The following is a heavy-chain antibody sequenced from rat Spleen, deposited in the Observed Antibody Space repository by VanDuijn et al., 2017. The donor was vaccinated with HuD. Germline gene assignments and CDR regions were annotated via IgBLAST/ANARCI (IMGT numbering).Heavy chain of an antibody. V-gene: IGHV2S63*01. CDR3: ARGAYGGYSEWFDY. CDR2: MWSGGSA. D-gene: IGHD1-11*01. Sequence: VQLKESGPGLVQPSQTLSLTCTVSGFSLMDYSVHWVRQPPGKGLEWMGVMWSGGSADYNSALKSRLSISRDTSKNQVFLKMNSLQSEDTTTYYCARGAYGGYSEWFDYWGQGVMVTVSS. J-gene: IGHJ2*01. CDR1: GFSLMDYS.